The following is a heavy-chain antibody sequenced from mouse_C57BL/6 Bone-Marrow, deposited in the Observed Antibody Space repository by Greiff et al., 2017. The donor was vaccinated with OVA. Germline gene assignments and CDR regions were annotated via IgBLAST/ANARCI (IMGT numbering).Heavy chain of an antibody. D-gene: IGHD2-5*01. CDR2: IDPEPGGT. Sequence: VQLQPSGAELVRPGASVTLSCKASGYTFTGYEMHWVKQTPVHGLAWIGAIDPEPGGTDYNQKFKGKAILTVDTSSSTAYMELRSQTSEDSAVYYCTRGYSNYYAMDYCGWGTSVTVSS. V-gene: IGHV1-15*01. CDR3: TRGYSNYYAMDY. J-gene: IGHJ4*01. CDR1: GYTFTGYE.